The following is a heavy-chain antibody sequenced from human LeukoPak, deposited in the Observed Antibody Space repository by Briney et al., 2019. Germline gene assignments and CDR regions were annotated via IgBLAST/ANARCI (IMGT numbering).Heavy chain of an antibody. CDR1: GFTFSSYG. V-gene: IGHV3-66*01. J-gene: IGHJ2*01. D-gene: IGHD2-21*02. CDR2: IYSGGST. CDR3: ARDRKLLWYFDL. Sequence: GRSLRLSCAASGFTFSSYGMHWVRQAPGKGLEWVSVIYSGGSTYYADSVKGRFTISRDNSKNTLYLQMNSLRAEDTAVYYCARDRKLLWYFDLWGRGTLVTVSS.